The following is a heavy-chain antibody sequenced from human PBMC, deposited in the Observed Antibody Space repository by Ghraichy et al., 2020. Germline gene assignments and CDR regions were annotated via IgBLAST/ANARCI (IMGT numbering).Heavy chain of an antibody. CDR1: GYTFTSYG. Sequence: ASVKVSCKASGYTFTSYGISWVRQAPGQGLEWMGWISAYNGNTNYAQKLQGRVTMTTDTSTSTAYMELRSLRSDDTAVYYCARQYCSSTSCYSYYYYGMDVWGQGTTVTVSS. D-gene: IGHD2-2*02. CDR3: ARQYCSSTSCYSYYYYGMDV. V-gene: IGHV1-18*01. J-gene: IGHJ6*02. CDR2: ISAYNGNT.